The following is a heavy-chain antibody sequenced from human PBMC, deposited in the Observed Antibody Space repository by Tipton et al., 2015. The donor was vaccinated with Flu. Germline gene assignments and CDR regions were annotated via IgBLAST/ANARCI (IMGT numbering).Heavy chain of an antibody. D-gene: IGHD3-16*01. J-gene: IGHJ6*02. CDR3: APALGLISCGLDA. Sequence: SGFTFSKYSMNWVRQAPGKGLEWVSSIRRSSGDTYYADSVKGRFTISRDIARNSLDLQMNSLRVEDTAVYYCAPALGLISCGLDAWGQGTTVTVSS. CDR1: GFTFSKYS. CDR2: IRRSSGDT. V-gene: IGHV3-21*01.